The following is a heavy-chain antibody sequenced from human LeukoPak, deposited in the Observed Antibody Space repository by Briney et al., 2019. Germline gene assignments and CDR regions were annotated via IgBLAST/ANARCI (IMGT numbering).Heavy chain of an antibody. V-gene: IGHV3-23*01. Sequence: GGSLRLSCTASGFTFSSYGMSRVRQAPGKGLEWVSSISGNAVTTYYADSVKGRFTISRDNAKNSLYLQMNSLRAEDTALYYCARDRKYRIVGTIQHYFDSWGQGTLVTVSS. CDR3: ARDRKYRIVGTIQHYFDS. J-gene: IGHJ4*02. D-gene: IGHD1-26*01. CDR2: ISGNAVTT. CDR1: GFTFSSYG.